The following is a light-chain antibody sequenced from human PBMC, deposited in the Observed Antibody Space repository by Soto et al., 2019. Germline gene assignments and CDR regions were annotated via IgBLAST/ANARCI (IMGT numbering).Light chain of an antibody. CDR3: QQYETFSGT. V-gene: IGKV1-13*02. J-gene: IGKJ1*01. CDR2: DAS. Sequence: AIELTQSPSPLSASVGDRVTITCRASQGISSALAWYQQTKGKAPKLLIYDASSLESGVPSRFSGSGSGTKFTLTIASLQPDDFTTYYCQQYETFSGTFGPGTKVDIK. CDR1: QGISSA.